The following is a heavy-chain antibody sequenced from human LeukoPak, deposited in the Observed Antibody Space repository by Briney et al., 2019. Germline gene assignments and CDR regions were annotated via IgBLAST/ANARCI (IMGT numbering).Heavy chain of an antibody. CDR3: TTPPD. CDR1: GFSFSDAW. J-gene: IGHJ4*02. V-gene: IGHV3-15*01. Sequence: PGGSLRLSCTASGFSFSDAWMTWVRQAPGKGPEWVGRIKPIATGGTTEYAAPVKGRFTISRDDSKNTVYLQMNSLESEDTAVYYCTTPPDWGQGTLVTVSS. CDR2: IKPIATGGTT.